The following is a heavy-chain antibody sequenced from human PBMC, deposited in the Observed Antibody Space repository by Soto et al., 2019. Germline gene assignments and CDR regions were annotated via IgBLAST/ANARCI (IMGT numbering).Heavy chain of an antibody. Sequence: ILSDRRAVSDYSIGGLYYWGWLRQPPGKGLEWIGSIYHGGSTYYNPSLNSRVILSIDMTNSHVSLILNSVTAADTAVYFCAKERTTTVVSPASDYRRHGTLVTGSS. CDR2: IYHGGST. V-gene: IGHV4-38-2*02. CDR1: DYSIGGLYY. CDR3: AKERTTTVVSPASDY. J-gene: IGHJ4*01. D-gene: IGHD4-17*01.